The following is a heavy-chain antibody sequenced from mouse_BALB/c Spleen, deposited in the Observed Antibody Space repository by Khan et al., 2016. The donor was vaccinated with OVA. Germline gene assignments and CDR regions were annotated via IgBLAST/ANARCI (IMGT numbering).Heavy chain of an antibody. D-gene: IGHD2-10*01. J-gene: IGHJ2*01. CDR1: GYAFSRYW. CDR2: IYPGDGDT. V-gene: IGHV1-80*01. CDR3: ARLAAFYGNYSDY. Sequence: VELVESGAELVRPGSSVKISCKASGYAFSRYWMNWVKQRPGQGLEWIGQIYPGDGDTNYNGKFKGKATLTADKSSSTAYMQLSSLTSEDSAVYFCARLAAFYGNYSDYWGQGTTLTVSS.